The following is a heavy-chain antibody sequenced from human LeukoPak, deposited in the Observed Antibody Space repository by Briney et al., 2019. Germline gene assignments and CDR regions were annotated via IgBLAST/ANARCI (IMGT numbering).Heavy chain of an antibody. V-gene: IGHV3-74*01. Sequence: PGGSLRLSCTASGFSFSGHWMHWARQLPGKGLVWVSRISPTGSTTSYADSVKGRFTVSRDNAKNTLYLQMNSLRAEDTAVYYCARVPDVEMATISYYFDYWGQGTLVTVSS. CDR1: GFSFSGHW. J-gene: IGHJ4*02. CDR3: ARVPDVEMATISYYFDY. D-gene: IGHD5-24*01. CDR2: ISPTGSTT.